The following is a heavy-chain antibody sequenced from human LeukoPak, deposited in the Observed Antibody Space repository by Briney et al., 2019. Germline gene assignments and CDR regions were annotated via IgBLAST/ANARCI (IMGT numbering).Heavy chain of an antibody. D-gene: IGHD1-1*01. J-gene: IGHJ4*02. Sequence: ASVKVSCKASGCTFTGYYMHWVRQAPGQGLEWMGWINPNSGGTNYAQKFQGRVTMTRDTSISTAYMELSRLRSDDTAVYYCARSWNDWEVVGYWGQGTLVTVSS. CDR1: GCTFTGYY. CDR2: INPNSGGT. CDR3: ARSWNDWEVVGY. V-gene: IGHV1-2*02.